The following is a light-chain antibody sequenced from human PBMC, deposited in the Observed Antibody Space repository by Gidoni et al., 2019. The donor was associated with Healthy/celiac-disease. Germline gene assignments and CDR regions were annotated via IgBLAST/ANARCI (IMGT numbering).Light chain of an antibody. CDR3: QQYYSYPQT. V-gene: IGKV1-8*01. J-gene: IGKJ1*01. Sequence: AIRMTQSPSSFSASTGDRVTITCRASPGISSYLAWYQQKPGKAPKLLIYAASTLQSGVPSRLSGSGSGTDFTLTISCLQSEDFATYYCQQYYSYPQTFGQGTKVEIK. CDR2: AAS. CDR1: PGISSY.